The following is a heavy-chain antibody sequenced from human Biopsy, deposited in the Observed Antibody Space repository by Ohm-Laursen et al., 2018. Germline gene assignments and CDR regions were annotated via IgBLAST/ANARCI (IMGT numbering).Heavy chain of an antibody. J-gene: IGHJ6*02. CDR3: ARMDCSGGSCLYYSYGMDV. Sequence: SETLSLTCTVSGVSITAYYWSWIRQPPGKGLECIGNIHHSGSTNYNPSLKRRLTISVDTSKNQLSQKLSSVTAADTAVYYCARMDCSGGSCLYYSYGMDVWGQGTTVTVSS. D-gene: IGHD2-15*01. CDR1: GVSITAYY. V-gene: IGHV4-4*09. CDR2: IHHSGST.